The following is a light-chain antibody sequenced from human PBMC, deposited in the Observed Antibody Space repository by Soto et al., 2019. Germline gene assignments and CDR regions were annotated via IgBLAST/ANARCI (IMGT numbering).Light chain of an antibody. CDR2: EVS. CDR1: SSDVGGYNY. Sequence: QSALTQPPSASGSPGQSVTISCTGTSSDVGGYNYVSWYQQHPGKAPKFMIYEVSKRPSGVPDRFSGSKSGNTASLTVSGLQADDEADYYCSSYAGSNTPVIFGGGTQVTVL. J-gene: IGLJ2*01. V-gene: IGLV2-8*01. CDR3: SSYAGSNTPVI.